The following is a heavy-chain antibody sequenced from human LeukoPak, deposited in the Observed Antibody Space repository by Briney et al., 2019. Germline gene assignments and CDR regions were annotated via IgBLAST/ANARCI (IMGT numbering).Heavy chain of an antibody. CDR2: ISWNSGSI. V-gene: IGHV3-9*01. CDR3: AKALYGSGIDAFDI. J-gene: IGHJ3*02. Sequence: PGGSLRLSCAASGFTFDDYAMHWVRQAPGKGLEWVSGISWNSGSIGYADSVKGRFTISRDNAKNSLYLQMNSLRAEDTALYYCAKALYGSGIDAFDIWGQGTMVTVSS. D-gene: IGHD3-10*01. CDR1: GFTFDDYA.